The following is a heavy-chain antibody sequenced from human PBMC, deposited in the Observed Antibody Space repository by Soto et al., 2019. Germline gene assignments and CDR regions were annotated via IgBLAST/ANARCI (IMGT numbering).Heavy chain of an antibody. V-gene: IGHV3-30*03. D-gene: IGHD3-16*01. CDR1: GFTFSSYG. CDR3: ASLMGESSSSTRG. J-gene: IGHJ4*02. CDR2: ISYDGSNK. Sequence: QVQLVESGGGVVQPGRSLRLSCAASGFTFSSYGMHWVRQAPGKGLEWVAVISYDGSNKYYADSVKGRFTISRDNSKNTLYLQMNSLRAEDTAVYYCASLMGESSSSTRGWGQGTLVTVSS.